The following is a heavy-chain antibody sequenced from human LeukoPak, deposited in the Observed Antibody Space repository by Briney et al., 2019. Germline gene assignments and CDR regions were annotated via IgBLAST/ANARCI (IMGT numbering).Heavy chain of an antibody. Sequence: GGSLRLSCAASGFTFSSYGINWVRQAPGKGLEWVSSISSSSSYIYYADSVKGRFPISRDNAKNSLYLQMNSLRAEDTAVYYCARDRYNYGYEVDYWGQGTLVTVSS. CDR1: GFTFSSYG. J-gene: IGHJ4*02. V-gene: IGHV3-21*01. CDR2: ISSSSSYI. D-gene: IGHD5-18*01. CDR3: ARDRYNYGYEVDY.